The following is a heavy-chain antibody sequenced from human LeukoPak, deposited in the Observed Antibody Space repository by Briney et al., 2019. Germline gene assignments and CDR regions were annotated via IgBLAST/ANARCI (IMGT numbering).Heavy chain of an antibody. D-gene: IGHD3-10*01. CDR3: ARLVLLWFGEEGWIDP. CDR1: GSTFTSYG. J-gene: IGHJ5*02. CDR2: ISAYNSNT. Sequence: ASVKLSCTASGSTFTSYGVSWVRQSPGPGLGWMGGISAYNSNTNYTTNLQGRVTMTTDTSTSTAYLELRSLRSDDTAVYYCARLVLLWFGEEGWIDPWGQGTLVTVSS. V-gene: IGHV1-18*01.